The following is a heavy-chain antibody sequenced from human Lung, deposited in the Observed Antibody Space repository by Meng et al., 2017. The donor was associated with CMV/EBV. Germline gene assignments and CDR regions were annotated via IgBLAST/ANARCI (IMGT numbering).Heavy chain of an antibody. CDR2: INGVGSTT. V-gene: IGHV3-74*01. CDR3: VREMTSISHCGLEV. Sequence: GGSLRLSCAASGLAFSDYWMHWVRQVPGMGLVWVSHINGVGSTTNYADSVQGRFTISRDNAKNTVYLQMNSLRVEDTAVYYCVREMTSISHCGLEVWGQGTXVTVSS. J-gene: IGHJ6*02. CDR1: GLAFSDYW.